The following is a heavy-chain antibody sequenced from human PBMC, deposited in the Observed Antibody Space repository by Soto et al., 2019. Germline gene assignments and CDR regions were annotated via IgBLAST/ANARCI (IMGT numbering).Heavy chain of an antibody. CDR2: IYYSGTT. D-gene: IGHD3-3*01. V-gene: IGHV4-39*01. CDR3: ARQPRRITIFGVLIPDVDY. J-gene: IGHJ4*02. Sequence: QLQLQESGPGLVKPSETLSLTCTVSGGSISSSGFYWGWIRQPPGKGLEWIGNIYYSGTTYYNPSLKSRIIISGDTSRSQFSLNLNSVTAADTAVYYCARQPRRITIFGVLIPDVDYWGQGTLVTVSS. CDR1: GGSISSSGFY.